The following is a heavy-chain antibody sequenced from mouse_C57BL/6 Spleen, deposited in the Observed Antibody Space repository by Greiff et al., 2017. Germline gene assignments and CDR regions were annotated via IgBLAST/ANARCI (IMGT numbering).Heavy chain of an antibody. CDR1: GFTFSDYG. CDR2: ISSGSSTI. V-gene: IGHV5-17*01. CDR3: ARYTYYGSSLWYFDV. D-gene: IGHD1-1*01. Sequence: EVQVVESGGGLVKPGGSLKLSCAASGFTFSDYGMHWVRQAPEKGLEWVAYISSGSSTIYYADTVKGRFTISRDNAKNTLFLQMTSLRSEDTAMYYCARYTYYGSSLWYFDVWGTGTTVTVSS. J-gene: IGHJ1*03.